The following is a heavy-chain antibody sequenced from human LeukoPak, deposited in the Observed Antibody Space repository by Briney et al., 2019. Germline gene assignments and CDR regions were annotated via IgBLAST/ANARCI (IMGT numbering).Heavy chain of an antibody. CDR1: GYTFTSYD. J-gene: IGHJ5*02. Sequence: ASVKVSCKASGYTFTSYDINWVRQATGQGLEWMGWMNPNSGNTGYAQKFQGRVTMTRNTSISTAYMELSSLRSEDTAVYYCARVVKAAAGRWFDPWGQGTLVTVSS. V-gene: IGHV1-8*01. CDR2: MNPNSGNT. D-gene: IGHD6-13*01. CDR3: ARVVKAAAGRWFDP.